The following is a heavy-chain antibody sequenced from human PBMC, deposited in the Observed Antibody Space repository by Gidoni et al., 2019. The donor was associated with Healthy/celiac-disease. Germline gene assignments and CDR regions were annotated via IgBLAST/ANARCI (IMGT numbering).Heavy chain of an antibody. CDR1: GGSISRSSYY. Sequence: QLQLQESGPGLVKPSETLSLTCTVSGGSISRSSYYWGWIRQPPGKGLEWIGSIYYSGSTYYNPSLKSRVTISVDTSKNQFSLKLSSVTAADTAVYYCASQYYYDSSGLMDVWGKGTTVTVSS. J-gene: IGHJ6*03. V-gene: IGHV4-39*01. D-gene: IGHD3-22*01. CDR2: IYYSGST. CDR3: ASQYYYDSSGLMDV.